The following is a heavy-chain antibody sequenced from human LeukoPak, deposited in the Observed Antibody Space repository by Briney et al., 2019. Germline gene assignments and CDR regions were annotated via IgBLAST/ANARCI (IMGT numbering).Heavy chain of an antibody. J-gene: IGHJ4*02. CDR3: ARGRAAGIKY. D-gene: IGHD6-13*01. CDR2: ISSSSSYI. CDR1: GFTFSSYS. Sequence: GGSVRLSCAASGFTFSSYSMSWVRQAPGKGLEWVSSISSSSSYIYYADSVKCRFTISRDNAKDSLYLQMNSLRAEDTAVYYCARGRAAGIKYCGQRALFSASS. V-gene: IGHV3-21*01.